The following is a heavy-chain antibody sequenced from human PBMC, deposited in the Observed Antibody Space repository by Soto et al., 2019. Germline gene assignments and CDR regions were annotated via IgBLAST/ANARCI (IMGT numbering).Heavy chain of an antibody. V-gene: IGHV1-69*13. CDR3: ASADLAYCGSDCYPPSDY. D-gene: IGHD2-21*02. J-gene: IGHJ4*02. CDR1: GGTFSSSA. Sequence: SVKVSFKASGGTFSSSAISWVRQAPGQGLEWMGGIIPIFGTANYAQKFQGRVTITADESTSTAYMELRSLRSEDTAVYYCASADLAYCGSDCYPPSDYWGQGTLVTVSS. CDR2: IIPIFGTA.